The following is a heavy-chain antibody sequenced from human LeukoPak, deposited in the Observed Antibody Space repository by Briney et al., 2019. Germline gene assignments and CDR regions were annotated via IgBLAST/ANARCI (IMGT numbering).Heavy chain of an antibody. CDR3: AKADYSSGYYSDY. D-gene: IGHD3-22*01. CDR2: ISWNSGSI. J-gene: IGHJ4*02. V-gene: IGHV3-9*01. CDR1: GFTFDDYA. Sequence: PGGSLRLSCAASGFTFDDYAMHWVRQAPGKGLEWVSGISWNSGSIGYADSVKGRFTISRDNAKNSLYLQMNSLRAEDTALYYCAKADYSSGYYSDYWGQGTLVTVSS.